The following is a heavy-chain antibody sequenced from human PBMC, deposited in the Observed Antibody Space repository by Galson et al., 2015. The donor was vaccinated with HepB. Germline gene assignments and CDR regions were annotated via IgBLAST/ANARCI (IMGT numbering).Heavy chain of an antibody. CDR2: IIPILGIA. CDR3: AREPDGYGSGSYSDYYFDY. Sequence: SVKVSCRASGGTFSSYAISWVRQAPGQGLEWMGRIIPILGIANYAQKFQGRVTITADKSTSTAYMELSSLRSEDTAVYYCAREPDGYGSGSYSDYYFDYWGQGTLVTVSS. V-gene: IGHV1-69*04. J-gene: IGHJ4*02. D-gene: IGHD3-10*01. CDR1: GGTFSSYA.